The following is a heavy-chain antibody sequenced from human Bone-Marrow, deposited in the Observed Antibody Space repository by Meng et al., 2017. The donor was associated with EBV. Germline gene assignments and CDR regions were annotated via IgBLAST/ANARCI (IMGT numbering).Heavy chain of an antibody. CDR1: GGTFNSDA. V-gene: IGHV1-69*06. D-gene: IGHD3-10*01. Sequence: QVQVVQSGAEVKKPGSSVKVSCWTSGGTFNSDAVSWVRQAPGQGLERLGGLIPMFGAANYAQKFQDRVTIVADKSTNTHYMELTSLTSDDTAVYYCAKESGRGYTPDYWGQGTLVTVSS. J-gene: IGHJ4*02. CDR2: LIPMFGAA. CDR3: AKESGRGYTPDY.